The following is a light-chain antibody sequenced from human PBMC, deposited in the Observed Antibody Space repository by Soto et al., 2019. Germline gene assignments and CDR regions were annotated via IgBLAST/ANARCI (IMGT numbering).Light chain of an antibody. CDR1: SSNIRAGYD. CDR2: GNS. CDR3: QSYDSSLSAHVV. J-gene: IGLJ2*01. Sequence: QSVLTQPPSVSGAPGQRVTISCTGSSSNIRAGYDVHWYQQLPGTAPKLLIYGNSNRPSGVPDRFSGSKSGTSASLAITGLQAEDEADYYCQSYDSSLSAHVVFGGGTKLTVL. V-gene: IGLV1-40*01.